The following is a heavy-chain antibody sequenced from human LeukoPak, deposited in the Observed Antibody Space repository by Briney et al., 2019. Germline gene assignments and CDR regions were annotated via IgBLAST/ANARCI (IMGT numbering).Heavy chain of an antibody. J-gene: IGHJ6*02. CDR3: ARVSRSYNYYYFGMDV. V-gene: IGHV4-59*01. CDR1: GGSISTYY. Sequence: ASETLSLTCTVSGGSISTYYWSWIRQPPGKGLEWIGYIYDSGSTNYNPSLKSRVTISLDTSKNHFSLNLSSVTAADTAVYYCARVSRSYNYYYFGMDVWGQGTTVTVSS. D-gene: IGHD3-10*01. CDR2: IYDSGST.